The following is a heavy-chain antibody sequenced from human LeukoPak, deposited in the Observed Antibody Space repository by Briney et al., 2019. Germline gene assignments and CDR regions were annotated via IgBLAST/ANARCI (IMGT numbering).Heavy chain of an antibody. V-gene: IGHV4-38-2*02. D-gene: IGHD3-3*01. CDR2: IYHRGTT. CDR3: AREGSGYSTNFDY. Sequence: SETLSLICTVSGYSISSYYYWGWIRQPPGKGLEWIGSIYHRGTTYYNPSLLSRGTISVDTSKNQFSLKLNSVTAADTAVYFCAREGSGYSTNFDYWGLGTLVTVSS. CDR1: GYSISSYYY. J-gene: IGHJ4*02.